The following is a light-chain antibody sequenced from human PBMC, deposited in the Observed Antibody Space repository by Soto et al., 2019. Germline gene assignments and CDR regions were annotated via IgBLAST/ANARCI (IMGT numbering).Light chain of an antibody. Sequence: DIHMTQSPSTLSASVGDRISITCRASQSISNWLAWYRQQPGKAPKLLIYKASTLKSGVQSRFSGSGSGTEFTLTIRSLQPDDFATYYCKHYNSYSEAFGQGTKVDIK. V-gene: IGKV1-5*03. CDR3: KHYNSYSEA. CDR2: KAS. J-gene: IGKJ1*01. CDR1: QSISNW.